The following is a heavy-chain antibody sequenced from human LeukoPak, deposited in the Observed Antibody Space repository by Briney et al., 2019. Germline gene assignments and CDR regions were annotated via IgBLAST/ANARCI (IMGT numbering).Heavy chain of an antibody. V-gene: IGHV3-23*01. CDR3: ARDSFMGLDY. J-gene: IGHJ4*02. CDR2: ISDSGTTT. D-gene: IGHD3-10*01. Sequence: GSLRLSCAASEFTFSSYAMSWVRQAPGKGLEWVSVISDSGTTTYYADSVKGRFTISRDNSKNTLYLQMNSLRAEDTAVYYCARDSFMGLDYWGQGTLVTVSS. CDR1: EFTFSSYA.